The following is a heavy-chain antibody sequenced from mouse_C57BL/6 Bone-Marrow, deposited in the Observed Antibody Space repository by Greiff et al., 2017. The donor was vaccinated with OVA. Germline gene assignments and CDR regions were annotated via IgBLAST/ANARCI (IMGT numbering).Heavy chain of an antibody. J-gene: IGHJ3*01. CDR3: ARDPPGFAY. CDR2: ISYDGSN. Sequence: VQLKQSGPGLMKPSQSLSLTCSVTGYSITSGYYWNWIRQFPGNKLEWMGYISYDGSNNYNPSLKNRISITRDTSKNQFFLKLNSVTTEDTATYYCARDPPGFAYWGQGTLVTVSA. CDR1: GYSITSGYY. V-gene: IGHV3-6*01.